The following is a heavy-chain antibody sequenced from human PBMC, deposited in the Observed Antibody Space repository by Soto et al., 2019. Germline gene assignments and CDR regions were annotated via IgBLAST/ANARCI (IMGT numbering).Heavy chain of an antibody. CDR3: AADRRYCTNGVCSI. Sequence: SVKVSCKASGFTSTISAMQWVRQARGQRLEWIGWIVVGSGNTNYAQKFQERVTITRDMSTSTAYMELSSLRSEDTAVYYCAADRRYCTNGVCSIWGQGTLVTVS. CDR2: IVVGSGNT. V-gene: IGHV1-58*02. CDR1: GFTSTISA. D-gene: IGHD2-8*01. J-gene: IGHJ4*02.